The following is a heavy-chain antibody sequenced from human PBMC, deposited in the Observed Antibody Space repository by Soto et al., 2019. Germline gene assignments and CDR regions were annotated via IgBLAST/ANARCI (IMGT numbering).Heavy chain of an antibody. CDR3: ARAMVRGVYGMDV. V-gene: IGHV3-48*03. CDR2: ISSSGSTI. CDR1: GFTFSSYE. D-gene: IGHD3-10*01. Sequence: EVQLVESGGGLVQPGGSLRLSCAASGFTFSSYEMNWVRQAPGKGLEWVSYISSSGSTIYYADSVKGRFTISRDNAKNSLYPQMNSLRAEDTAVYYCARAMVRGVYGMDVWGQGTTVTVSS. J-gene: IGHJ6*02.